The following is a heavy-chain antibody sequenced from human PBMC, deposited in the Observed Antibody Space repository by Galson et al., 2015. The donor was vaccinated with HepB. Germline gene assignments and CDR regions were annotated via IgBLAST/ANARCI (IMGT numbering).Heavy chain of an antibody. V-gene: IGHV3-30*02. CDR1: GFTFATFG. Sequence: SLRLSCAGSGFTFATFGMQWVRQAPDKGLEWVAFIWFDGRKQHYAASVQGRFTISRDNRKNTLFLQMNSLRPEDTAVYYCAKDKSTVITPDYYYMDVWGKGTTVTVSS. CDR2: IWFDGRKQ. D-gene: IGHD4-23*01. CDR3: AKDKSTVITPDYYYMDV. J-gene: IGHJ6*03.